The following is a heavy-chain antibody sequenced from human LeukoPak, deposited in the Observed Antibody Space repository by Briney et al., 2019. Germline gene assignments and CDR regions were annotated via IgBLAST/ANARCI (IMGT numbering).Heavy chain of an antibody. CDR2: ISGDGETT. CDR3: AKGGSDSSGYYSLYYYYYMDV. V-gene: IGHV3-23*01. Sequence: GGSLRLSCAASGFTFSTYAMNWVRQAPGKGLEWVSGISGDGETTYQADPMKGRFTISRDNSRNTVYLQMNSLSPEDTAVYYCAKGGSDSSGYYSLYYYYYMDVWGKGTTVTISS. D-gene: IGHD3-22*01. J-gene: IGHJ6*03. CDR1: GFTFSTYA.